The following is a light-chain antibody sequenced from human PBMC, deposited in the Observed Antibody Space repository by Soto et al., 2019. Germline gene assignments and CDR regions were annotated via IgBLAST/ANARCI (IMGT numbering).Light chain of an antibody. CDR2: EVN. V-gene: IGLV2-8*01. J-gene: IGLJ2*01. CDR3: SSFAGNNNYV. Sequence: QSALTQPPSASGSPGQSVTISCTGTSSDIGGYKYVSWYQQYPGKAPKVMIYEVNKRPSGVPDRFSGSKSGNMASLTVSGLQAEDEADYYCSSFAGNNNYVFGGGTKLTVL. CDR1: SSDIGGYKY.